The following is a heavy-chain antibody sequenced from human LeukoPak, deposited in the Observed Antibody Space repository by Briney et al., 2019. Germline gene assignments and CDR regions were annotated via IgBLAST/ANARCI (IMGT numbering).Heavy chain of an antibody. V-gene: IGHV3-48*03. J-gene: IGHJ3*02. CDR3: ARDLAVAGDAFDI. D-gene: IGHD6-19*01. CDR1: GFTFSSYE. Sequence: GGSLRLSCAASGFTFSSYEMNWVRQAPGEGLEWVSYISSSGSTIYYADSVKGRFTISRDNAKNSLYLQMNSLRAEDTAVYYCARDLAVAGDAFDIWGQGTMVTVSS. CDR2: ISSSGSTI.